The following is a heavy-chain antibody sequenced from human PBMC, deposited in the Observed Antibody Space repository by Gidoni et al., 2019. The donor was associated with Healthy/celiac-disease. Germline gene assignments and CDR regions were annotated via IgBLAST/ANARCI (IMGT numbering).Heavy chain of an antibody. CDR2: ISWNSGSI. CDR3: AKDRSGGQYGYFDL. Sequence: EVQLVESGGGLVQPGRSLRLSCAASGFTFDDYAMHCVRQAPGKGLEWVSGISWNSGSIGYADSVKGRFTISRDNAKNSLYLQMNSLRAEDTALYYCAKDRSGGQYGYFDLWGRGTLVTVSS. CDR1: GFTFDDYA. V-gene: IGHV3-9*01. D-gene: IGHD1-26*01. J-gene: IGHJ2*01.